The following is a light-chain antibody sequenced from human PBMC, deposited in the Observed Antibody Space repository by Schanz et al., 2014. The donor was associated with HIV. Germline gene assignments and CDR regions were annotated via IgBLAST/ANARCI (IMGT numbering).Light chain of an antibody. J-gene: IGLJ3*02. CDR1: RNDVGTYNL. CDR2: DVT. Sequence: QSALTQPASVSGSPGQSITISCTGTRNDVGTYNLVSWYQQHPGKAPQLMIYDVTERPSGVPDRLSGSKSGNTASLTISGLQAEDEAVYYCCSYAGSYTWVFGGGTKLTVL. V-gene: IGLV2-11*01. CDR3: CSYAGSYTWV.